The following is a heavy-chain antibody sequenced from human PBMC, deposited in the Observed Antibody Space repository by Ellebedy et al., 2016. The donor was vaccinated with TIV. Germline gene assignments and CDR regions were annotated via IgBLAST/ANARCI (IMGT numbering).Heavy chain of an antibody. D-gene: IGHD3-16*01. CDR2: IRSDASNK. Sequence: GESLKISCAASGFSSSGMHWVRQAPGQGLEWVAFIRSDASNKYYADSVKGRFTISRDNSKNTLDLQMNSLRAEDTAVYYYVKGAYPVPTVMAVWGQGTMVIVSS. V-gene: IGHV3-30*02. J-gene: IGHJ6*02. CDR1: GFSSSG. CDR3: VKGAYPVPTVMAV.